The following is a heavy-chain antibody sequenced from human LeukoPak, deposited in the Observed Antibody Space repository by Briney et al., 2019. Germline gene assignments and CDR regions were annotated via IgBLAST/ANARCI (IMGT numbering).Heavy chain of an antibody. D-gene: IGHD2-2*02. CDR1: GGTFSSYA. V-gene: IGHV1-69*13. CDR3: ASNIVVVPAAIRAFDI. J-gene: IGHJ3*02. Sequence: SVKVSCKASGGTFSSYAISWVRQAPGQGLEWMGGIIPIFGTANYAQKFQGRVTITADESTSTAYMELSSLRSEDTAVYYCASNIVVVPAAIRAFDIWGQGTMVTVSS. CDR2: IIPIFGTA.